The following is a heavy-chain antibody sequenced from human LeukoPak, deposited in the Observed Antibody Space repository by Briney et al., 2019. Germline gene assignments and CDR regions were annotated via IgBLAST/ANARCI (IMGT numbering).Heavy chain of an antibody. CDR3: ARLGGYYDSSGYYYVGYFQH. J-gene: IGHJ1*01. CDR2: ISSSSSTI. CDR1: GFTFSSYS. Sequence: QAGGSLRLSCAASGFTFSSYSMNWVRQAPGKGLEWVSYISSSSSTIYYADSVKGRFAISRDNAKNSLYLQMNSLRAEDTAVYYCARLGGYYDSSGYYYVGYFQHWGQGTLVTVSS. D-gene: IGHD3-22*01. V-gene: IGHV3-48*01.